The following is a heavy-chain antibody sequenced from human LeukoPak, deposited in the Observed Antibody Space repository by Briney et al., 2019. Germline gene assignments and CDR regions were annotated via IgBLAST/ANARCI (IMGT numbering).Heavy chain of an antibody. CDR2: ISSSSSTI. J-gene: IGHJ3*02. D-gene: IGHD4-17*01. V-gene: IGHV3-48*04. CDR3: ASISYGDDAFDI. Sequence: GGSLRLSCAASAFTFSDYAMHWVRQAPGKGLEWVSYISSSSSTIYYADSVKGRFTISRDNAKNSLYLQMNSLRAEDTAVYYCASISYGDDAFDIWGQGTMVTVSS. CDR1: AFTFSDYA.